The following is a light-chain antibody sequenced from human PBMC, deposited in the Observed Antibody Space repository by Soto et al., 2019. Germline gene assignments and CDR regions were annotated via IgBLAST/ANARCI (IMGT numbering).Light chain of an antibody. CDR1: QSVSSSY. Sequence: EIVLTQSPGTLSLSPGERATLSCRASQSVSSSYLAWNQQKPGQAPRLLIYGASSRATGIPDRFSGSGSGTDFTLTFSRLEPEDVAVYYCQQYGSSFTFGQGTRLEIK. J-gene: IGKJ5*01. V-gene: IGKV3-20*01. CDR3: QQYGSSFT. CDR2: GAS.